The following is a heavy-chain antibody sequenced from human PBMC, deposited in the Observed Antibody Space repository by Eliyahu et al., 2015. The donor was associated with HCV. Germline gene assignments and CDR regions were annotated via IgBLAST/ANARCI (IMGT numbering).Heavy chain of an antibody. CDR1: GFTFSSYW. V-gene: IGHV3-7*01. CDR2: IKQDGSEK. Sequence: EVQLVESGGGLVXPGGXLRLSCAASGFTFSSYWMXWVRQAPGKGLEWVANIKQDGSEKYYVDSVKGRFTISRDNAKNSLYLQMNSLRAEDTAVYYCARDTSSSWFDYWGQGTLVTVSS. J-gene: IGHJ4*02. D-gene: IGHD6-13*01. CDR3: ARDTSSSWFDY.